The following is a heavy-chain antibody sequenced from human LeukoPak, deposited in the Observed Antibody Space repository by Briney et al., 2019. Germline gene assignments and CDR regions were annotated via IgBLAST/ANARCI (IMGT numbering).Heavy chain of an antibody. CDR1: GFTFSSYA. J-gene: IGHJ6*03. D-gene: IGHD5-12*01. V-gene: IGHV3-23*01. CDR2: ISGSGGST. CDR3: AKFGGYSGYDSGYYYYYYMDV. Sequence: GGSLRLSCAASGFTFSSYAMSWVRQAPGKGLEWVSAISGSGGSTYYADSVKGRFTISRDNSKNTLYLQMNSLRAEDTAVYYCAKFGGYSGYDSGYYYYYYMDVWGKGTTVTVSS.